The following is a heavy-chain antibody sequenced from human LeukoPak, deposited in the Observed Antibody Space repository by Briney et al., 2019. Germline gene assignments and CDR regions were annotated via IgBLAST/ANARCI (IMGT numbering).Heavy chain of an antibody. J-gene: IGHJ4*02. V-gene: IGHV1-2*04. CDR2: INPNSGGT. CDR3: AREDSYNYVFTL. Sequence: ASVKVSCKASGYTFTVYYMHWVRQAPGQGLEWMGWINPNSGGTNYAQKFQGWVTMTRDTSISTAYMELSRLRSDDTAVYYCAREDSYNYVFTLWGQGTLVTVSS. D-gene: IGHD5-24*01. CDR1: GYTFTVYY.